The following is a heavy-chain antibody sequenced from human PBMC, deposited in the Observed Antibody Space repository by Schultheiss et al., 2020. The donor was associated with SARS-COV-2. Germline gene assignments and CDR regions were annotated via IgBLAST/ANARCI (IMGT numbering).Heavy chain of an antibody. CDR1: GGSFSGYY. Sequence: SETLSLTCAVYGGSFSGYYWSWIRQPPGKGLEWIGYIYYSGSTNYNPSLKSRVTMSVDTSKNQFSLKLSSVTAADTAVYYCARDPVFNYYDSSGYSGIDYWGQGSLVTVSS. D-gene: IGHD3-22*01. CDR2: IYYSGST. V-gene: IGHV4-59*12. CDR3: ARDPVFNYYDSSGYSGIDY. J-gene: IGHJ4*02.